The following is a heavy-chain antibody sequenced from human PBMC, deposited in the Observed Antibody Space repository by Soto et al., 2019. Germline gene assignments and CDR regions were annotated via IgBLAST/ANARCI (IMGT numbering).Heavy chain of an antibody. D-gene: IGHD3-10*01. CDR2: IYYSGST. V-gene: IGHV4-31*03. CDR1: GGSISSGGYY. CDR3: ARGVTMVRGVIHTPYFDY. Sequence: QVQLQESGPGLVKPSQTLSLTCTVSGGSISSGGYYWSWIRQHPGKGLEWIGYIYYSGSTYYNPSPKIRLTISVDTSKIQFSIKLSSVTAADTAVYYCARGVTMVRGVIHTPYFDYWGQGTLVTVSS. J-gene: IGHJ4*02.